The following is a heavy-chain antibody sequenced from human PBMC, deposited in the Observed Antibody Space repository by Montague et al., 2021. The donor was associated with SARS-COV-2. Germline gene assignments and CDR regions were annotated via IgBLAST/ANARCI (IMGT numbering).Heavy chain of an antibody. D-gene: IGHD5/OR15-5a*01. V-gene: IGHV4-4*02. CDR2: THQWGGT. CDR3: ARHMGHVLVSVTGANWFDP. J-gene: IGHJ5*02. Sequence: SETLSLTCAVSGDSINSEHWWSWVRQPPGKGLEWIVETHQWGGTNYNPSLRSRVSIFLDKSKNQFSLTLTSVTAADTAMYYCARHMGHVLVSVTGANWFDPWGQGTLVTVSS. CDR1: GDSINSEHW.